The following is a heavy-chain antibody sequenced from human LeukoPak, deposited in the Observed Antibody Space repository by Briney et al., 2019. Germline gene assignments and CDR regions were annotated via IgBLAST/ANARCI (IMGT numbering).Heavy chain of an antibody. CDR3: TRDLMTGFSSGWYFAY. V-gene: IGHV3-23*01. Sequence: PGGSLRLSCEGSGLNFNGYAISWVRQAPGKGLVWVADTGGSDDNTHYADSVKGRFTISRDNSANRLFLQMHSLRPDDSARYYCTRDLMTGFSSGWYFAYWGQGTLVTVST. CDR2: TGGSDDNT. CDR1: GLNFNGYA. D-gene: IGHD6-19*01. J-gene: IGHJ4*02.